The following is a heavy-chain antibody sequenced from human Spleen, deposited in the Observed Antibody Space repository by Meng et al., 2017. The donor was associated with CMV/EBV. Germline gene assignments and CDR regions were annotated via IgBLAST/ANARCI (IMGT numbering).Heavy chain of an antibody. J-gene: IGHJ5*02. CDR1: GYTFTSYD. CDR2: MDPNSANT. D-gene: IGHD3-3*01. Sequence: ASVKVSCKASGYTFTSYDINWVRQATGQGLEWMGRMDPNSANTGYAQKFQGRVTMNWNTSISTAYMELSSLRSEDTAVYYCARADRSYDFWSGYPRFDPWGQGTLVTVSS. V-gene: IGHV1-8*01. CDR3: ARADRSYDFWSGYPRFDP.